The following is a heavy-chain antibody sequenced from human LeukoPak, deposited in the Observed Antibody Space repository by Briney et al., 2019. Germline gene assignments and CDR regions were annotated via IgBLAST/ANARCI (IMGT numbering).Heavy chain of an antibody. CDR1: GFIVSSNY. V-gene: IGHV3-66*02. D-gene: IGHD3-22*01. CDR2: IYSGGST. CDR3: ARPSHYYDSSGSRGYYMDV. Sequence: PGGSLRLSCAASGFIVSSNYMSWVRQAPGKGLEWVSVIYSGGSTYYADSVKGRFTISRDNSKNTLYLQMNSLRAEDTAVYYCARPSHYYDSSGSRGYYMDVWGKGTTVTVSS. J-gene: IGHJ6*03.